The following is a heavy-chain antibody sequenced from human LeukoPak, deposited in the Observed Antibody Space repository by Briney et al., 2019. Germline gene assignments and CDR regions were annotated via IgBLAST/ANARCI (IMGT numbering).Heavy chain of an antibody. V-gene: IGHV1-2*04. CDR1: GGTFSSYA. J-gene: IGHJ4*02. CDR3: ARDRSGSWDFDY. D-gene: IGHD6-13*01. CDR2: INPNSGGT. Sequence: ASVKVSCKASGGTFSSYAISWVRQAPGQGLEWMGWINPNSGGTNYAQKFQGWVTMTRDTSISTAYMELSRLRSDDTAVYYCARDRSGSWDFDYWGQGTLVTVSS.